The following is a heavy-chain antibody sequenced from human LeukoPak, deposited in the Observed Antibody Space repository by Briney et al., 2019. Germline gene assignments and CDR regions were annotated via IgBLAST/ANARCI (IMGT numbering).Heavy chain of an antibody. V-gene: IGHV3-7*01. CDR1: GFTFSSYW. Sequence: PGGSLRLSRAASGFTFSSYWMSWVRQAPGKGLEWVANIKQDGSEKYYVDSVKGRFTISRDNAKNSLYLQMNSLRAEDTAVYYCARVSSEMGYVLLWFGELFFDYWGQGTLVTVSS. CDR3: ARVSSEMGYVLLWFGELFFDY. J-gene: IGHJ4*02. D-gene: IGHD3-10*01. CDR2: IKQDGSEK.